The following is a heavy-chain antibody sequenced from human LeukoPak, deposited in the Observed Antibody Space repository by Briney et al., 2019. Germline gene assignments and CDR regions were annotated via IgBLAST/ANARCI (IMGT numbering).Heavy chain of an antibody. V-gene: IGHV1-69*01. CDR3: AREGDYARRYYFDY. D-gene: IGHD4-17*01. Sequence: GASVKVSCKASGGTFSSYAISWVRQAPGQGLEWMGGIIPIFGTANYAQKFQGRVTITADESTSTAYMELSSLRSEDTAVYYCAREGDYARRYYFDYWGQGTLVTVSS. J-gene: IGHJ4*02. CDR2: IIPIFGTA. CDR1: GGTFSSYA.